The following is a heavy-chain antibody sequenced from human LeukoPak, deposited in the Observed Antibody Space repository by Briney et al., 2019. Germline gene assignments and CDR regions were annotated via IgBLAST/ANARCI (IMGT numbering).Heavy chain of an antibody. V-gene: IGHV4-61*01. CDR1: GDPVSRGSYY. CDR3: ARGFASGWYSRYDP. J-gene: IGHJ5*02. Sequence: SETLSLTCTVSGDPVSRGSYYWSWIRQPPGKELEWIGYVYHTGSTNYNPSLKSRVTISVDTSKNEFSLKTTSVTAADTAVYYCARGFASGWYSRYDPRGQGTLVTVSS. D-gene: IGHD6-19*01. CDR2: VYHTGST.